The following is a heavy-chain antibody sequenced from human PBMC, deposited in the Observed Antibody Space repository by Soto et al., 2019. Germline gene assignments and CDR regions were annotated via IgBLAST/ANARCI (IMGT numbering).Heavy chain of an antibody. CDR2: IYYSGST. CDR1: GGSISSSSYY. CDR3: ARHTPAISISDH. V-gene: IGHV4-39*01. Sequence: QLQLQESGPGLVKPSETLSLTCTVSGGSISSSSYYWGWIRQPPGKGLEWIGSIYYSGSTYYNPSLKSRVTISVATSKNSFSLMLSSVTAADTAVYYCARHTPAISISDHWGQGSLATVSS. J-gene: IGHJ4*02. D-gene: IGHD2-15*01.